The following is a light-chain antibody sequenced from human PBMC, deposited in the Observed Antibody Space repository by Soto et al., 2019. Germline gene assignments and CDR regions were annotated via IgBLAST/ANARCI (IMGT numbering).Light chain of an antibody. J-gene: IGKJ2*01. V-gene: IGKV4-1*01. Sequence: DIVLTQSPDSLAVSLGARATINCKSSQSVLYSSNNKNYLAWYQQKPGQPPKLLIYWASTRESGVPDRFSGSGDGTYFTLTSGSRQAEDVAVYYWQQYYSTPDTFGQGTKVESK. CDR1: QSVLYSSNNKNY. CDR2: WAS. CDR3: QQYYSTPDT.